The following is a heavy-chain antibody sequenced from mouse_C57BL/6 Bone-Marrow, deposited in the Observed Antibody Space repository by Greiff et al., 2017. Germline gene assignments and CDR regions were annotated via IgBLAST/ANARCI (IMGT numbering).Heavy chain of an antibody. D-gene: IGHD1-1*01. Sequence: QVHVKQSGAELVKPGASVKLSCKASGYTFTSYWMHWVKQRPGQGLEWIGMIHPNSGSTNYNEKFKSKATLTVDKSSSTAYMQLSSLTSEDSAVYYCATYYYGYYAMDYWGQGTSVTVSS. CDR3: ATYYYGYYAMDY. V-gene: IGHV1-64*01. CDR2: IHPNSGST. CDR1: GYTFTSYW. J-gene: IGHJ4*01.